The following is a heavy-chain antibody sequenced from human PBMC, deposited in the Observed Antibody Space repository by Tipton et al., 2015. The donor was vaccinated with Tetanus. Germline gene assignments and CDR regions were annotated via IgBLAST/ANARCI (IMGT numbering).Heavy chain of an antibody. CDR1: GYSFTNYW. CDR2: IDPSDSYT. CDR3: ARMYSTSSPFDH. V-gene: IGHV5-10-1*01. D-gene: IGHD6-6*01. J-gene: IGHJ4*02. Sequence: QLVQSGAEVKKPGESLRISCKGSGYSFTNYWINWVRQMPGKGLEWMGKIDPSDSYTKYSPSFQGHVTISADKSISTAYLQWSSLKASDTAIYYCARMYSTSSPFDHWGQGTLVAVSS.